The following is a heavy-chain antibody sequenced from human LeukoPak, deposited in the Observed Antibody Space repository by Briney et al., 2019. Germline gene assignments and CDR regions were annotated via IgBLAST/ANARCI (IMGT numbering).Heavy chain of an antibody. CDR2: IYSVGSP. D-gene: IGHD4-17*01. Sequence: SETLSLTCTVSGASISDYYWGWIRQPPGKGLEWIGHIYSVGSPTCSPSLMSRVSISVDTSKNQFSLELSSVTAADTAVYYCARDPTTVTKGFDIWGQGTMVTVSS. V-gene: IGHV4-59*01. J-gene: IGHJ3*02. CDR1: GASISDYY. CDR3: ARDPTTVTKGFDI.